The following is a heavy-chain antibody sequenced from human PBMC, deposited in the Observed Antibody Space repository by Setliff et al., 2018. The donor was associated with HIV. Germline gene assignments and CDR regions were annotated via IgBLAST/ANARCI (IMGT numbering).Heavy chain of an antibody. D-gene: IGHD7-27*01. CDR1: GLPFYNYW. Sequence: GGSLRLSCVASGLPFYNYWMTWLRRAPGKGLEWVGRIKSKTDGETEDYAAPVKGRFTISRDDSRSTLYPQMNSLRAEDTAVYYCAKDRWGGKPYYFDYWGQGTLVTVSS. CDR3: AKDRWGGKPYYFDY. CDR2: IKSKTDGETE. V-gene: IGHV3-15*01. J-gene: IGHJ4*02.